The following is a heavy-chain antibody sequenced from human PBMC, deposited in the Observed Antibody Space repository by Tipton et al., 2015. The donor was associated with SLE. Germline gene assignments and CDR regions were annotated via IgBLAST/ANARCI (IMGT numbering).Heavy chain of an antibody. V-gene: IGHV4-59*11. CDR3: ARANLHESLVDWYFDL. CDR2: MGYSGSS. J-gene: IGHJ2*01. D-gene: IGHD3-16*02. Sequence: TLSLTCSVSGGSISSPYWSWIRQPPGKGLGWIGYMGYSGSSHFNPSLRSRVTISVDTSENQFSLKLSSVTAADTALYYCARANLHESLVDWYFDLWGRGTLVTVSS. CDR1: GGSISSPY.